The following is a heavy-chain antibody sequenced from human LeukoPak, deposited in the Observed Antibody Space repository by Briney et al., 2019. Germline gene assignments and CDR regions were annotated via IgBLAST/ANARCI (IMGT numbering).Heavy chain of an antibody. CDR1: GGTFSSYA. Sequence: SVKVSCKASGGTFSSYAISWVRQAPGQGLEWMGGIIPIFGTANYAQKFQGRVTMTEDTSTDTAYMELSSLRSEDTAVYYCATSYSRIAANWFDPWGQGTLVTVSS. CDR2: IIPIFGTA. CDR3: ATSYSRIAANWFDP. J-gene: IGHJ5*02. V-gene: IGHV1-69*06. D-gene: IGHD2-21*01.